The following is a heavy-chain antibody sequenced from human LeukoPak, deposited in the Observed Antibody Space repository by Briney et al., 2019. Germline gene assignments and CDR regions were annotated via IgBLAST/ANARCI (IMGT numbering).Heavy chain of an antibody. CDR2: ISAYNGNT. D-gene: IGHD6-13*01. J-gene: IGHJ6*02. CDR1: GYTFTSYG. Sequence: GASVKVSCKASGYTFTSYGISWVRQAPGQGLEWMGWISAYNGNTNYAQKLQGRVTMTTDTSTSTAYMELSSLRSEDTAVYYCARGTGFSSSWSYYYGMDVWGQGTTVTVSS. V-gene: IGHV1-18*01. CDR3: ARGTGFSSSWSYYYGMDV.